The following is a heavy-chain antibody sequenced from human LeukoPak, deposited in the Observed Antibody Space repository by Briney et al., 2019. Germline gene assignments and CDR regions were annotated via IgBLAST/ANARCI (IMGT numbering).Heavy chain of an antibody. V-gene: IGHV4-39*07. J-gene: IGHJ5*02. CDR1: GGSISSSSYY. CDR3: ARDLGYSYGRSEWFDP. Sequence: SETLSLTCTVSGGSISSSSYYWGWIRQPPGKGLEWIGSIYYSGSTYYNPSLKGRVTISLDTSKNQFSLKLSSVTAADTAVYYCARDLGYSYGRSEWFDPWGQGTLVTVSS. CDR2: IYYSGST. D-gene: IGHD5-18*01.